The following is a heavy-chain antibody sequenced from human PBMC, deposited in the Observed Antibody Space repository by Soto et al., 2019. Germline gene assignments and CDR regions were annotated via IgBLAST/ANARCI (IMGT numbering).Heavy chain of an antibody. J-gene: IGHJ4*02. CDR2: IFPDFGTA. V-gene: IGHV1-69*06. Sequence: QVQLVQAGAEVKKAGSSVMVSCKASGGSFNNFPINWVRQAPGQGLEWMGGIFPDFGTATYAQKFQGRVTITAERSTRTAYIELSSLPSEDKAVYYCARDPDYGGHSGLDLVGYWGQGTTVTVSS. CDR3: ARDPDYGGHSGLDLVGY. D-gene: IGHD4-17*01. CDR1: GGSFNNFP.